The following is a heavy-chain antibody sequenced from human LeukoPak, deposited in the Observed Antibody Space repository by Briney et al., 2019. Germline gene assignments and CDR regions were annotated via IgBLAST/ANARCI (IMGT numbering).Heavy chain of an antibody. V-gene: IGHV7-4-1*02. J-gene: IGHJ3*02. CDR2: INTNTGNP. D-gene: IGHD3-9*01. Sequence: ASVKVSCKPSGYTFTIYAMNWVRQAPGQGLEWMGWINTNTGNPTYAQGFTGRFVFSLDTSVSTAYLQISSLKAEDTAVYYCARGEGSPLRYFDWLPKGAAFDIWGQGTMVTVSS. CDR1: GYTFTIYA. CDR3: ARGEGSPLRYFDWLPKGAAFDI.